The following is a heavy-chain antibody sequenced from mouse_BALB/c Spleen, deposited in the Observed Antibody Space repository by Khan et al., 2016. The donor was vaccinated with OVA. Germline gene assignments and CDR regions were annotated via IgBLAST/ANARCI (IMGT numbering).Heavy chain of an antibody. D-gene: IGHD2-14*01. CDR1: GFSLSRSN. CDR2: IWGGGGT. J-gene: IGHJ4*01. CDR3: ARAYYRYDGYYAMDY. V-gene: IGHV2-6-4*01. Sequence: VQLVESGPGLVAPSQSLSITCTVSGFSLSRSNIHWVRQPPGKGLEWLGMIWGGGGTDYNSTLKSRLSINKDNSKSQVFLKMNSLQTDDTAMYYCARAYYRYDGYYAMDYWGQGTSVTVSS.